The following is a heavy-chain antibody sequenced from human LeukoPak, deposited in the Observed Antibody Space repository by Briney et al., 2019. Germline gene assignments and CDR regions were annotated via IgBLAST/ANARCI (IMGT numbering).Heavy chain of an antibody. D-gene: IGHD3-16*02. CDR1: GVSISTYY. CDR3: ARESGDDYVWGSYRLSDY. V-gene: IGHV4-59*12. Sequence: PSETLSLTCTVSGVSISTYYWSWIRQPPGKGLEWIGYISYSESTNYNPSLKSRVTISVDTPKNQFSLKLSSVTAADTAVYYCARESGDDYVWGSYRLSDYWGQGTLVTVSS. J-gene: IGHJ4*02. CDR2: ISYSEST.